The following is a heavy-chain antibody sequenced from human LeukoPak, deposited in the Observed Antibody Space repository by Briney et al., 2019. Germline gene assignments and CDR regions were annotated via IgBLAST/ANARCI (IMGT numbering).Heavy chain of an antibody. Sequence: ASVKVSCKASGYTFIDYYIHWVRQAPGQGLEWMGWINPKSGDTNYAQKFQDRVTMTRDTSTSTGYMELRSLRSEDTAVYYCARLWFGERTNNWFDPWGQGTLVTVSS. J-gene: IGHJ5*02. V-gene: IGHV1-2*02. CDR1: GYTFIDYY. CDR2: INPKSGDT. CDR3: ARLWFGERTNNWFDP. D-gene: IGHD3-10*01.